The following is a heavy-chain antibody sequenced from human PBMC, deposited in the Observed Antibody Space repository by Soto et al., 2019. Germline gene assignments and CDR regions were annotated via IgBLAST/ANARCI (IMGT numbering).Heavy chain of an antibody. D-gene: IGHD6-19*01. CDR2: IIPIFGTA. J-gene: IGHJ4*02. CDR3: ARGAVAGTGTCFDY. Sequence: SVKVSCKASGGTFSSYAISWVRQAPGQGLEWMGGIIPIFGTANYAQKFQGRVTITADESTSTAYMELSSLRSEDTAVYYCARGAVAGTGTCFDYWGQGTLVTVSS. V-gene: IGHV1-69*13. CDR1: GGTFSSYA.